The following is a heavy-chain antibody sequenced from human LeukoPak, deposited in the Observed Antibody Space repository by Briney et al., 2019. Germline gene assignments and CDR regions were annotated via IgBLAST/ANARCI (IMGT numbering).Heavy chain of an antibody. V-gene: IGHV4-34*01. CDR1: GGSFSGYY. CDR2: INHSGST. D-gene: IGHD2-15*01. CDR3: ARIGYCSGGSCYDEV. J-gene: IGHJ6*02. Sequence: SETLSLTRAVYGGSFSGYYWSWIRQPPGKGLEWIGEINHSGSTNYNPSLKSRVTISVDTSKNQFSLKLSSVTAADTAVYYCARIGYCSGGSCYDEVWGQGTTVTVSS.